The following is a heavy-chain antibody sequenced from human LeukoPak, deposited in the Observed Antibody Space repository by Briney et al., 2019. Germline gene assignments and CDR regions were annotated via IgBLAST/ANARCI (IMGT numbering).Heavy chain of an antibody. D-gene: IGHD5-12*01. Sequence: SETLSLTCAVYGGSFSGYYLSWIRQPPGKGLEWIGEINHSGSTNYNPSLKSRVTISVDTSKNQFSLKLSSVTAADTAVYYCARRDTWRLRPIDYWGQGTLVTVSS. CDR1: GGSFSGYY. J-gene: IGHJ4*02. V-gene: IGHV4-34*01. CDR2: INHSGST. CDR3: ARRDTWRLRPIDY.